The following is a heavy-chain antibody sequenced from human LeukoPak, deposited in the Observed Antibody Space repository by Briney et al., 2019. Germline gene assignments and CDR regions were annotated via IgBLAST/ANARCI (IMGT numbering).Heavy chain of an antibody. CDR2: IYHSGST. D-gene: IGHD3-9*01. J-gene: IGHJ4*02. Sequence: SETLSLTCTVSGGSISSGGYYWSWIRQPPGKGLEWIGYIYHSGSTYYNPSLKSRVTISVDRSKNQFSLKLSSVTAADTAVYYCARDEGGLRYFDWRATVDYWGQGTLVTVSS. CDR1: GGSISSGGYY. V-gene: IGHV4-30-2*01. CDR3: ARDEGGLRYFDWRATVDY.